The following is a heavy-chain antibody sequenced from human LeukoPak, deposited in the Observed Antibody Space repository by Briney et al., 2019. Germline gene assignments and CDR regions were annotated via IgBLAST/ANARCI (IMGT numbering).Heavy chain of an antibody. CDR2: INAYNGNT. CDR1: GYTFTSYG. V-gene: IGHV1-18*01. J-gene: IGHJ4*02. D-gene: IGHD2-15*01. Sequence: ASVKVSCKASGYTFTSYGISWVRQAPGQGLEWMGWINAYNGNTNYAQKLQGRVTMTTDTSTSTAYMELRSLRSDDTAVYYCARARYCSGGSCPDLGYWGQGTLVTVSS. CDR3: ARARYCSGGSCPDLGY.